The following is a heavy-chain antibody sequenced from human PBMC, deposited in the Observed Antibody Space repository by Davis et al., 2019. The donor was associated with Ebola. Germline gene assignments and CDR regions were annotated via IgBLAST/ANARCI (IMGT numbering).Heavy chain of an antibody. V-gene: IGHV3-30*02. CDR2: IRYDGSNK. J-gene: IGHJ1*01. CDR3: AKEDFQH. CDR1: GFTFSSYG. Sequence: GESLKISCAASGFTFSSYGMHWVRQAPGKGLEWVAFIRYDGSNKYYADSVKGRFTISRDNSKNTLYLQMNSLRAEDTAVYSCAKEDFQHWGQGTLVTVSS.